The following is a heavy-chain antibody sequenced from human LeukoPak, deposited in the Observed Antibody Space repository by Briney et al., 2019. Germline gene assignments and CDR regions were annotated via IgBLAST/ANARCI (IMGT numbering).Heavy chain of an antibody. J-gene: IGHJ6*02. CDR1: GGSISSYY. CDR2: IYYSGST. CDR3: VRARCSSTSCYVHYGMDV. D-gene: IGHD2-2*01. Sequence: SETLSLTCTVSGGSISSYYWSWIRQPPGKGLEWIGYIYYSGSTNYNPSLKSRVTISVDTSKNQFSLKLSSVTAADTAVYYCVRARCSSTSCYVHYGMDVWGQGTTVTVSS. V-gene: IGHV4-59*01.